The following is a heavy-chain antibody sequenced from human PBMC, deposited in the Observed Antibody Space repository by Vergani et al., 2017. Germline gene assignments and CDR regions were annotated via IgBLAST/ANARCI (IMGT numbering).Heavy chain of an antibody. J-gene: IGHJ3*02. Sequence: VQLVESGGGVVQPGRSLRLSCAASGFTFSSYGMHWVRQAPGKGLEWVGFIRSKAYGGTTEYAASVKGRFTISRDDAKSIAYLQMNSLKTEDTAVYYCTRHVVVAAMIKNDAFDIWGQGTMVTVSS. V-gene: IGHV3-49*04. D-gene: IGHD2-15*01. CDR3: TRHVVVAAMIKNDAFDI. CDR1: GFTFSSYG. CDR2: IRSKAYGGTT.